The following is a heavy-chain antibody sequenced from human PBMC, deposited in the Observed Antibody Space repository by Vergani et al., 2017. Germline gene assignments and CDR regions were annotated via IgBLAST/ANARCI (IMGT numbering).Heavy chain of an antibody. CDR2: IYTSGST. CDR3: ARDPRLFRLNSNCDGYYMDV. CDR1: GGSISSGSYY. D-gene: IGHD4-11*01. V-gene: IGHV4-61*02. J-gene: IGHJ6*03. Sequence: QVQLQESGPGLVKPSQTLSLTCTVSGGSISSGSYYWSWIRQPAGKGLAWIGRIYTSGSTNYNPSLKSRVTISVDTSKNQFSLKLSSVTAADTAVYYCARDPRLFRLNSNCDGYYMDVWGQGTLVTVSS.